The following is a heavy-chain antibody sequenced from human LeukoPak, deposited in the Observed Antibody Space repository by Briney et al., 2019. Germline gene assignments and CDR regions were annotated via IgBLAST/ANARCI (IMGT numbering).Heavy chain of an antibody. CDR1: GFTFSSYG. CDR3: ARVRFSSVGSRVLDY. J-gene: IGHJ4*02. D-gene: IGHD3-10*01. Sequence: PGGSLRLSCAASGFTFSSYGMSWVRQAPGKGLEWVSGISDSGGNTYYTDSVKGRFTISRDNSENTLNLQMNSLRAEDTAVYYCARVRFSSVGSRVLDYWGQGTLVTVSS. V-gene: IGHV3-23*01. CDR2: ISDSGGNT.